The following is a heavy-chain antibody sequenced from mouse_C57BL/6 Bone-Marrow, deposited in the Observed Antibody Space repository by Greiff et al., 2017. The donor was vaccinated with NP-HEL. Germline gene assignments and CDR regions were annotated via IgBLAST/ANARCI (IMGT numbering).Heavy chain of an antibody. Sequence: EVQGVESGGDLVKPGGSLKLSCAASGFTFSSYGMSWVRQTPDKRLEWVATISSGGSYTYYPDSVKGRFTISRDNAKNTLYLQMSSLKSEDTAMYYCARGVLRYQGYCDVWGTGTTVTVSS. CDR3: ARGVLRYQGYCDV. CDR1: GFTFSSYG. CDR2: ISSGGSYT. D-gene: IGHD1-1*01. V-gene: IGHV5-6*01. J-gene: IGHJ1*03.